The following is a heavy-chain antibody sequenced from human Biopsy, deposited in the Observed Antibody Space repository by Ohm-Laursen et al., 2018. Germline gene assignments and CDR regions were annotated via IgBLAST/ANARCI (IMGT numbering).Heavy chain of an antibody. CDR3: AKDFGWRNFDY. CDR1: GFTFSSYA. D-gene: IGHD6-19*01. V-gene: IGHV3-23*01. CDR2: IRGGGDDT. J-gene: IGHJ4*02. Sequence: SLRLSCAATGFTFSSYAMTWVRQAPGKGLEWVSAIRGGGDDTSYADSVKGRFTISRGNSKNTLYLQMNSLRAEDTAVYYCAKDFGWRNFDYWGQGTLVIVSS.